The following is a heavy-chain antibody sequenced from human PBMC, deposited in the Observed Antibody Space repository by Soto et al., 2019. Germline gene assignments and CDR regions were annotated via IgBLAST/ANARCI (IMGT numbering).Heavy chain of an antibody. CDR3: ARGVAGSGFDL. V-gene: IGHV6-1*01. CDR2: TYYRSTWRH. CDR1: GDSVSSNTAA. Sequence: SETLSLTCALSGDSVSSNTAAWNWIRSSPSRGLEWLGRTYYRSTWRHDYAVSVKSRITVNADTSKNHFSLQLNSVTPDDTAVYYCARGVAGSGFDLWGQGTLVTVSS. D-gene: IGHD6-19*01. J-gene: IGHJ4*02.